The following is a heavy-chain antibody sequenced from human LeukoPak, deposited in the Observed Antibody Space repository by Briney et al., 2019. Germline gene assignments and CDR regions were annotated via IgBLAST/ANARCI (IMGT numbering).Heavy chain of an antibody. Sequence: GGSLKLSCAAPGFTFSGSAMHWVRQASGEGLEWVGRIRSKANSYATAYAASVKGRFTISRDDSKNTAYLQMNSLKTEDTAVYYCTRPQSDYYDSSGYPYWGQGTLVTVSS. CDR3: TRPQSDYYDSSGYPY. CDR2: IRSKANSYAT. CDR1: GFTFSGSA. J-gene: IGHJ4*02. D-gene: IGHD3-22*01. V-gene: IGHV3-73*01.